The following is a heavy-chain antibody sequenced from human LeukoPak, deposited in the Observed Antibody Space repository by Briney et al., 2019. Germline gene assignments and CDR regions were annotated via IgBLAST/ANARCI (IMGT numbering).Heavy chain of an antibody. Sequence: GGSLRLSCEASGFTFSSYAMNWVRQAPGKGLEWVSGTSNSGGGTYYADSVKGRFTISRDNSKNTLYLQMNSLRAEDTAVYYCAKETSSSFDYWGQGTLVTVSS. J-gene: IGHJ4*02. CDR3: AKETSSSFDY. D-gene: IGHD6-6*01. V-gene: IGHV3-23*01. CDR2: TSNSGGGT. CDR1: GFTFSSYA.